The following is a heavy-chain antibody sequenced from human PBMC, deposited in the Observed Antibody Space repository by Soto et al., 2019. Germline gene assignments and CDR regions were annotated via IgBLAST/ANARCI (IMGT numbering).Heavy chain of an antibody. V-gene: IGHV3-21*01. CDR1: GFTLSGYT. J-gene: IGHJ5*01. D-gene: IGHD2-15*01. CDR3: ARDILSWWAFADS. CDR2: ISRGSSYT. Sequence: PRGSLRLSCPSSGFTLSGYTMNRVRNAPGKGLDWISSISRGSSYTYYAGSVKGRFTISRENARNALLIELKILRADDTAVYYWARDILSWWAFADSLGQGTKVTVSS.